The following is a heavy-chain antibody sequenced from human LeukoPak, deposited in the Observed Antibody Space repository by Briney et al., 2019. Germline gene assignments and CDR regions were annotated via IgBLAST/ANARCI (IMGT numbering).Heavy chain of an antibody. CDR1: GFFFNSYW. CDR2: INTDGNIT. V-gene: IGHV3-74*01. CDR3: AREYSSSSTRVFDY. D-gene: IGHD6-6*01. Sequence: PGGSLRLSCAASGFFFNSYWMSWVRQAPGKGLVWVSRINTDGNITTYADSVKGRFTTSRDNAKNTLYLQMNSLRAEDTAVYFCAREYSSSSTRVFDYWGQGTLVTVSS. J-gene: IGHJ4*02.